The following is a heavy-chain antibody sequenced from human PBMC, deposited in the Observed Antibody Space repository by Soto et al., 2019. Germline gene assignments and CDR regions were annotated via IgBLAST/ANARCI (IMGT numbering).Heavy chain of an antibody. D-gene: IGHD4-17*01. CDR2: ISGSGGST. CDR1: GFTFSSYA. Sequence: EVQLLESGGGLVQPGGSLRLSCAASGFTFSSYAMSWVRQAPGKGLEWVSAISGSGGSTYYADSVKGRFTISRDNSKNTLYLQMNSLRAEDTAVYYCAKDPGCYGDYVCDNWFDPWGQGTLVTVSS. V-gene: IGHV3-23*01. CDR3: AKDPGCYGDYVCDNWFDP. J-gene: IGHJ5*02.